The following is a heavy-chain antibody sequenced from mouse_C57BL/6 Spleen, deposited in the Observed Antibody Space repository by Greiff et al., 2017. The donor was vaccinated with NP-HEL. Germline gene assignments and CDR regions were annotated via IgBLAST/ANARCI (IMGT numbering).Heavy chain of an antibody. D-gene: IGHD3-3*01. CDR2: ISSGGDYI. CDR3: TRGPNLYYARDY. V-gene: IGHV5-9-1*02. J-gene: IGHJ4*01. Sequence: EVQVVESGEGLVKPGGSLKLSCAASGFTFSSYAMSWVRQTPEKRLEWVAYISSGGDYIYYADTVKGRFTISRDNARNTLYLQMSSLKSEDTAMYYCTRGPNLYYARDYWGQGTSVTVSS. CDR1: GFTFSSYA.